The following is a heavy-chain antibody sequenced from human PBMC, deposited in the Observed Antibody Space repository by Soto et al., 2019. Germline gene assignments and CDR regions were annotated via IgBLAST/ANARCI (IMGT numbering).Heavy chain of an antibody. Sequence: GGSLILSCAASGFTFSSYSMNWVRQAPGKGLEWVSSISSSSSYIYYADSVKGRFTISRDNAKNSLYLQMNSLRAEDTAVYYCARDVGYCSRTSCPSEWYFDLWGRGTLVTVSS. CDR2: ISSSSSYI. V-gene: IGHV3-21*01. CDR3: ARDVGYCSRTSCPSEWYFDL. CDR1: GFTFSSYS. D-gene: IGHD2-2*01. J-gene: IGHJ2*01.